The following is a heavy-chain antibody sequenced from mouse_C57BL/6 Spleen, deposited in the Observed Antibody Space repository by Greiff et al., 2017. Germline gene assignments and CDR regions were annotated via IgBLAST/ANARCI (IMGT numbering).Heavy chain of an antibody. Sequence: EVKLVESGGGLVQPGGSLSLSCAASGFTFTDYYMSWVRQPPGKALEWLGFIRNKANGYTTEYSASVKGRFTISRDNSQSILYLQMNALRAEDSATYYCERYGSWVVATSYYAMDYWGQGTSVTVSS. CDR2: IRNKANGYTT. D-gene: IGHD1-1*01. CDR3: ERYGSWVVATSYYAMDY. V-gene: IGHV7-3*01. CDR1: GFTFTDYY. J-gene: IGHJ4*01.